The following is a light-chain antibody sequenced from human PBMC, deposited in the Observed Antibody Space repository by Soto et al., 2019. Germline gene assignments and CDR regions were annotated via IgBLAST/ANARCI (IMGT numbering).Light chain of an antibody. J-gene: IGKJ2*01. CDR3: QQYNNWPPIT. V-gene: IGKV3-15*01. CDR2: GAS. CDR1: QRVSSN. Sequence: EIVMTQSPATLSVSPGERATLSCRASQRVSSNLAWYQQKPGQAPRLLIYGASTRATSIPARFSGSGSGTEFTLTISSLQSEDVAVYYCQQYNNWPPITFGEGTKLEIK.